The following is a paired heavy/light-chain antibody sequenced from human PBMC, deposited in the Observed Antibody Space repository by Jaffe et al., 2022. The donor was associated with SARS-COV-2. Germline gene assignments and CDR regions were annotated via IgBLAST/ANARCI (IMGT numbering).Light chain of an antibody. CDR3: QQYYSAPWT. CDR2: WAS. J-gene: IGKJ1*01. V-gene: IGKV4-1*01. Sequence: DIVMTQSPVSLAVSLGERATINCKSSRSVFFSSNNRNYLAWYQQKPGQAPKLLMYWASSRESRVPDRFIGSGSGTDFTLTIRDLQAEDVAVYYCQQYYSAPWTFGQGTKIEIK. CDR1: RSVFFSSNNRNY.
Heavy chain of an antibody. Sequence: QVQLVESGGGVVQPGRSLRLSCAASGFTFRTYAIHWVRQAPGKGLEWVAVISNDGNNKFYADSVKGRFTISRDNSKNTLYLQMNSLRAEDTAVYYCTYTVRWGQGTQVTVSS. J-gene: IGHJ4*02. CDR1: GFTFRTYA. CDR3: TYTVR. CDR2: ISNDGNNK. V-gene: IGHV3-30*04. D-gene: IGHD2-2*02.